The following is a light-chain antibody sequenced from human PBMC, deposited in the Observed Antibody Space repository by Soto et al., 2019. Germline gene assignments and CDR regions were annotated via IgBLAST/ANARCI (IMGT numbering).Light chain of an antibody. CDR2: SAS. CDR1: RAISTW. V-gene: IGKV1D-12*01. Sequence: DIQMTQSPSSVSASVGDRVTITCRASRAISTWLAWYQQNPGKAPKLLIYSASNLQSGVPSRFSGSGSGPDFTLTISSLQPEDFATYYCQQANSFPRTFGQGTKVEIK. J-gene: IGKJ1*01. CDR3: QQANSFPRT.